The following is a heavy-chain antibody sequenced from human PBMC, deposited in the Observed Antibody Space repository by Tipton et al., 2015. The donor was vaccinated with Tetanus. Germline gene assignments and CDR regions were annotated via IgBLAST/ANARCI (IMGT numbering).Heavy chain of an antibody. CDR1: RGSVRSDNYQ. V-gene: IGHV4-61*01. D-gene: IGHD6-19*01. J-gene: IGHJ5*02. CDR2: LSYDGTS. CDR3: SILPKHRLAPRGAP. Sequence: GLVKPSETLSLNCTVSRGSVRSDNYQWNWIRQPPGKGLEWLAYLSYDGTSNPIYSLKSRITISQDTSKNQFSLNLTSVTAADTAMYYCSILPKHRLAPRGAPWGQGILVTVTS.